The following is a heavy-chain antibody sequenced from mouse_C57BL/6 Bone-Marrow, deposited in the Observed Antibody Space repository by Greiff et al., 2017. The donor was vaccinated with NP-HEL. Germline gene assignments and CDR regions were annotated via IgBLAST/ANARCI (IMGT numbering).Heavy chain of an antibody. Sequence: QVQLQQPGAELVKPGASVKLSCKASGYTFTSYWMQWVKQRPGQGLEWIGEIDPSDSYTNYNQKFKGKATLTVDPSSSTAYMQLSSLKSEDYAVYYWAREGKDAMDYWGQGTSVTVSS. D-gene: IGHD1-3*01. CDR3: AREGKDAMDY. J-gene: IGHJ4*01. CDR2: IDPSDSYT. CDR1: GYTFTSYW. V-gene: IGHV1-50*01.